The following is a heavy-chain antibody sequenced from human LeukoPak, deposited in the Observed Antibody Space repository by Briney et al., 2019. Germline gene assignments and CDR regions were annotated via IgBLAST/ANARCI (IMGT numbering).Heavy chain of an antibody. Sequence: ASVKVSCKASGYTFTGYYMHWVRQAPGQGLEWMGWINPNSGGTNYAQKFQGRVTMTRDTSISTAYMALSRLRSDDTAVYYCARARRPNTSFSGGWGQGTLVTVSS. CDR1: GYTFTGYY. CDR2: INPNSGGT. V-gene: IGHV1-2*02. CDR3: ARARRPNTSFSGG. J-gene: IGHJ4*02. D-gene: IGHD2-2*01.